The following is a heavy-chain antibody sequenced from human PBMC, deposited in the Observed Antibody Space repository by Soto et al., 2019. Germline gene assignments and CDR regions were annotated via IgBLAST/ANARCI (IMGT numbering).Heavy chain of an antibody. CDR1: GFTFSSYW. CDR2: INSDGSSA. V-gene: IGHV3-74*01. J-gene: IGHJ6*02. D-gene: IGHD3-9*01. CDR3: ARLYSDYDILTGPLDYGMDV. Sequence: GGSLRLSCAASGFTFSSYWMHRVRQAPGKGLVWVSRINSDGSSASYADSVKGRFTISRVNAKNTLYLQMNSLRAEDTAVYYCARLYSDYDILTGPLDYGMDVWGQGTTVTVSS.